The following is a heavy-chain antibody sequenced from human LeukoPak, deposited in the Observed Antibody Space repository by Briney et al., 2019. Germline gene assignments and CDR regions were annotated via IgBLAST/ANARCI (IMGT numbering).Heavy chain of an antibody. J-gene: IGHJ6*03. V-gene: IGHV4-39*07. CDR1: GGSISSSSYY. CDR3: GTVAYYYYMDV. Sequence: SETLSLTCTVSGGSISSSSYYWGWIRQPPGKGLEWIGSIYCSGSTYYNPSLKSRVTISVDTSKNQFSLKLSSVTAADTAVYYCGTVAYYYYMDVWGKGTTVTVSS. CDR2: IYCSGST. D-gene: IGHD2-15*01.